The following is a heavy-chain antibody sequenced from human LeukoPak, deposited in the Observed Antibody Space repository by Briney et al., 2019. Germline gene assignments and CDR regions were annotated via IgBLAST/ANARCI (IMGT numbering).Heavy chain of an antibody. J-gene: IGHJ4*02. V-gene: IGHV3-21*01. D-gene: IGHD3-22*01. CDR3: ASFYYYDSPGY. Sequence: GGSLRLSCAASGFTFSSYSMNWVRQAPGKGLEWVSSISSSSSHIYYADSVKGRFTISRDNAKNSLYLQMNSLRAEDTAVYYCASFYYYDSPGYWGQGTLVTVSS. CDR1: GFTFSSYS. CDR2: ISSSSSHI.